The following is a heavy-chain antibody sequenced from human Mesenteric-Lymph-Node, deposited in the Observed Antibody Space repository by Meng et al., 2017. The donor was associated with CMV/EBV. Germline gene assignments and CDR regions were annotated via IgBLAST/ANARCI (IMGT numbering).Heavy chain of an antibody. D-gene: IGHD2-15*01. Sequence: GGSLRLSCAASGVTFSNAWMSWVRQAPGKGLEWVGRIKSKTDDGTTDYAAPVKGRFTISRDDSKNTLYLQMNSLKTEDTAVYYCTTTRGSYWGQGTLVTVSS. CDR1: GVTFSNAW. CDR3: TTTRGSY. V-gene: IGHV3-15*01. J-gene: IGHJ4*02. CDR2: IKSKTDDGTT.